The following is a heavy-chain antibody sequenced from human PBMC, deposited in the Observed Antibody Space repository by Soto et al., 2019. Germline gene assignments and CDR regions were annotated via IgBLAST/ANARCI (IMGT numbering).Heavy chain of an antibody. Sequence: GGSLRLSCAASGFTFSSYAMSWVRQAPGKGLEWVSAISGSGGSTYYADSVKGRFTISRDNSKNTLYLQMNSLRAEDTAVYYCAKVGSGCCGWGDYYYGMDVWGQGTKVTVSS. CDR2: ISGSGGST. D-gene: IGHD5-12*01. CDR1: GFTFSSYA. CDR3: AKVGSGCCGWGDYYYGMDV. V-gene: IGHV3-23*01. J-gene: IGHJ6*02.